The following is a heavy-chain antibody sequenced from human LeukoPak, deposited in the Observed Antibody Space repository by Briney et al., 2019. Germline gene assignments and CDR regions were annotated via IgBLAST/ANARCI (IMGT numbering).Heavy chain of an antibody. J-gene: IGHJ4*02. V-gene: IGHV1-2*02. Sequence: GASVKVSCKASGYTFTGYYMLWVRQAPGQGLEWMGWINPNSGGTNYAQKFQGRVTMTRDTSISTAYMELSRLRSDDTAVYYCARDPWSRGYFDYWGQGTLVTVSS. CDR3: ARDPWSRGYFDY. CDR1: GYTFTGYY. CDR2: INPNSGGT. D-gene: IGHD3-3*01.